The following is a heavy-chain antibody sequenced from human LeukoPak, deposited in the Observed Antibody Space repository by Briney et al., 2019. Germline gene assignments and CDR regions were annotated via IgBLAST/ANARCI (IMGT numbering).Heavy chain of an antibody. CDR1: GFTFSSYV. D-gene: IGHD2-15*01. Sequence: PGGSLRLSCAASGFTFSSYVMHCVRQAPGKGLEWVAVISYDGSNKYYADSVKGRFTLSRDNSKNTLYLQMNSLRAEDTAVYFCARANWAGIEAPATDYWGQGTLVTVSS. CDR3: ARANWAGIEAPATDY. V-gene: IGHV3-30-3*01. CDR2: ISYDGSNK. J-gene: IGHJ4*02.